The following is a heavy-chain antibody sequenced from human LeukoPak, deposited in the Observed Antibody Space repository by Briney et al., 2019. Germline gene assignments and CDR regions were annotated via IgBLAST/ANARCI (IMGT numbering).Heavy chain of an antibody. V-gene: IGHV4-59*04. J-gene: IGHJ4*02. CDR2: IYYSGST. CDR1: GXSIRRYY. CDR3: ARLQYYYDSNGYYSLYYFDY. D-gene: IGHD3-22*01. Sequence: SETLSLTCTVSGXSIRRYYWSWIRQPPGKGREWIGNIYYSGSTYYNPSLRSRLTISLDTSKNQFSLTLSSVTAADTAVYYCARLQYYYDSNGYYSLYYFDYWGQGTVVTVSS.